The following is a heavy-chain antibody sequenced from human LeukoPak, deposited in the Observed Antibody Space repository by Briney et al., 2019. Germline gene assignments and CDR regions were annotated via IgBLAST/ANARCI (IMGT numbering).Heavy chain of an antibody. V-gene: IGHV1-2*02. J-gene: IGHJ6*03. CDR3: ARVKVVPEPYMDV. Sequence: ASVKVSCKASGGTFSSYAISWVRQAPGQGLEWMGWINPNSGGTNYAQKFQGRVTMTRDTSISTAYMELSRLRSDDTAVYYCARVKVVPEPYMDVWGKGTTVTVSS. D-gene: IGHD2-2*01. CDR1: GGTFSSYA. CDR2: INPNSGGT.